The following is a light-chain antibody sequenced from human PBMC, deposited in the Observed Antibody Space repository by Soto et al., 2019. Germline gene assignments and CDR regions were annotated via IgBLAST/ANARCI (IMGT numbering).Light chain of an antibody. CDR3: QQYHNYSPWT. Sequence: DIQMTQSPSTLSAFVGDRVTITCRASQSISSWLAWYQQKPGKAPKLLIYKASSLESGVPSRFSGSGSGTEFTLTISSLQPDDFATYYCQQYHNYSPWTFGQGTTVEMK. CDR1: QSISSW. V-gene: IGKV1-5*03. CDR2: KAS. J-gene: IGKJ1*01.